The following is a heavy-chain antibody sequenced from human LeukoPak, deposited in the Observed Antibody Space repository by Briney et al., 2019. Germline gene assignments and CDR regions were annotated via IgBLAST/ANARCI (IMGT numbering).Heavy chain of an antibody. CDR2: IYPGDSDT. J-gene: IGHJ4*02. V-gene: IGHV5-51*01. CDR3: ARRGFCINGVCEYYDS. D-gene: IGHD2-8*01. Sequence: GESLKISCKGSGYSFTNYWIGWVRQMPGKGLEWMGIIYPGDSDTRYSPSFQGQVTISADKSISTAYLQWSSLKASDTAMYFCARRGFCINGVCEYYDSWGQGTLVTVSS. CDR1: GYSFTNYW.